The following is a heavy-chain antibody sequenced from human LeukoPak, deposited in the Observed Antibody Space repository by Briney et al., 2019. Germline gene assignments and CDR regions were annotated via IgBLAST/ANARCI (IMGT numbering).Heavy chain of an antibody. CDR1: GFTFSSYE. CDR3: ARKMSSSWYFDY. CDR2: ISSSGRTI. D-gene: IGHD6-13*01. Sequence: GGSLRLSCAASGFTFSSYEMNWVRQAPGKGLEWVSYISSSGRTIYYADSVKGRFTISRDNAKNSLYLQMNSLRAEDTAVYYCARKMSSSWYFDYWGQGTLVTVSS. J-gene: IGHJ4*02. V-gene: IGHV3-48*03.